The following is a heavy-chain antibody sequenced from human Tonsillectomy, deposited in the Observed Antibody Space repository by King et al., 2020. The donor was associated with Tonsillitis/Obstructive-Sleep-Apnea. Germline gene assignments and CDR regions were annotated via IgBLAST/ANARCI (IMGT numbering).Heavy chain of an antibody. CDR1: GFTFSTYS. CDR3: ARDLXFXWLLXPFXX. V-gene: IGHV3-21*01. J-gene: IGHJ4*02. Sequence: QLVESGGGLVKPGGSLRLSCAASGFTFSTYSMNWVRQAPGKXLEWVSSIXSSSSYIYYADSVKGRFTISRDNAKNSLYLQMNSLRAEDTAVYYCARDLXFXWLLXPFXXWGXXXXVTXSS. CDR2: IXSSSSYI. D-gene: IGHD3-9*01.